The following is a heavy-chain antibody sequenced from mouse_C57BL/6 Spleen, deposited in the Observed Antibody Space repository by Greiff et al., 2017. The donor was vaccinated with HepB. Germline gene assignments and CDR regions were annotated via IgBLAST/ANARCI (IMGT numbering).Heavy chain of an antibody. CDR2: ISDGGSYT. D-gene: IGHD3-1*01. CDR3: ARPYSSDYAMDY. CDR1: GFTFSSYA. V-gene: IGHV5-4*03. Sequence: EVKLMESGGGLVKPGGSLKLSCAASGFTFSSYAMSWVRQTPEKRLEWVATISDGGSYTYYPDNVKGRFTISRDNAKNNLYLQMSHLKSEDTAMYYCARPYSSDYAMDYWGQGTSVTVSS. J-gene: IGHJ4*01.